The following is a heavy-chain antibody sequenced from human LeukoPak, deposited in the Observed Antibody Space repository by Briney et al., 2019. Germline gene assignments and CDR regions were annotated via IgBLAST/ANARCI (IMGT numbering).Heavy chain of an antibody. Sequence: GASVKVSCKASGYTFTSYYMHWVRQAPGQGLEWMGIINPSGGSTSYAQKFQGRVTMTTDTSTNTAYMELRSLRSDDTAVYYCARDFNYDILTGPDYWGQGTLVTVSS. CDR3: ARDFNYDILTGPDY. V-gene: IGHV1-46*01. CDR2: INPSGGST. CDR1: GYTFTSYY. J-gene: IGHJ4*02. D-gene: IGHD3-9*01.